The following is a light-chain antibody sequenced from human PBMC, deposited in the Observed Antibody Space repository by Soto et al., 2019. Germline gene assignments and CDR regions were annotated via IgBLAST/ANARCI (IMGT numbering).Light chain of an antibody. J-gene: IGLJ1*01. CDR2: SNN. CDR1: SSNIGSNT. CDR3: AAWDDSLNGYA. Sequence: QSVLTQPPSASGTPGQRVTISCSGSSSNIGSNTVNWYQQLPGTAPKLLIYSNNQRPSGVPDRFSGSKSDTSASLAISGLQSEDEADYYCAAWDDSLNGYAFGSGTKVTVL. V-gene: IGLV1-44*01.